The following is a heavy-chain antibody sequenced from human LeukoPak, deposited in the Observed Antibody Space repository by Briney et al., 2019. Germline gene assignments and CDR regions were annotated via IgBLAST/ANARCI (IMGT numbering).Heavy chain of an antibody. J-gene: IGHJ5*02. CDR1: GFTFSSYS. V-gene: IGHV3-48*01. D-gene: IGHD6-13*01. Sequence: GGSLRLSCAASGFTFSSYSMNWVRQAPGKGLEGVSYISSSSSTIYYAASVKGRFTISRDNANNSLYLQMNSLRAEDTAVYYGGRRRIAAAGTGYNWFDPWGQGTLVTVSS. CDR2: ISSSSSTI. CDR3: GRRRIAAAGTGYNWFDP.